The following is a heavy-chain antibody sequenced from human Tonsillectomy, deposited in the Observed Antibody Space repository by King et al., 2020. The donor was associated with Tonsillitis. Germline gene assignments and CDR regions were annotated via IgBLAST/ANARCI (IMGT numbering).Heavy chain of an antibody. J-gene: IGHJ4*02. CDR2: ISGGGDRT. CDR3: TKDLGSAYDDY. D-gene: IGHD5-12*01. CDR1: GSTFSSYT. Sequence: VQLQESGGGLVQPGGSLRLSRAASGSTFSSYTMIWVRQSPGKGLEWVSAISGGGDRTYYADSVKGRFTISRDNSKNTLYLQMNSLRAEDMALYYCTKDLGSAYDDYWGQGTLVTVSS. V-gene: IGHV3-23*01.